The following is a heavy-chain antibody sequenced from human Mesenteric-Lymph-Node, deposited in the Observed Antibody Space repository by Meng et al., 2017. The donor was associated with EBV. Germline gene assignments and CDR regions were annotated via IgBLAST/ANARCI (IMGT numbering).Heavy chain of an antibody. J-gene: IGHJ4*02. D-gene: IGHD6-19*01. CDR2: TYYRSKWYN. V-gene: IGHV6-1*01. CDR1: GDSVSSNSVG. CDR3: ARAVAGKGTYDS. Sequence: QVQLQRSGPGLVKPSQTLSLTCAISGDSVSSNSVGWAWIRQSPSRGLEWLGRTYYRSKWYNDYALSVESRITMNPDTSKNQFSLQLNSVTPDDTALYYCARAVAGKGTYDSWGQGTLVTVSS.